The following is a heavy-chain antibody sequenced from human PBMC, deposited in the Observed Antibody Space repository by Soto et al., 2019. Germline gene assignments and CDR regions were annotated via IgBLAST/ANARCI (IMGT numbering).Heavy chain of an antibody. CDR3: ARDTLNYYDSSGYDRWFDP. CDR1: GYTFTIYG. D-gene: IGHD3-22*01. Sequence: GASVKVSCKASGYTFTIYGISWVLQSPLQWLDWMGWISAYNGNTNYAQKLQGRVAMTTDTSTSTAYMELRSLRSDDTAVYYCARDTLNYYDSSGYDRWFDPWGQGTLVTVSS. V-gene: IGHV1-18*01. CDR2: ISAYNGNT. J-gene: IGHJ5*02.